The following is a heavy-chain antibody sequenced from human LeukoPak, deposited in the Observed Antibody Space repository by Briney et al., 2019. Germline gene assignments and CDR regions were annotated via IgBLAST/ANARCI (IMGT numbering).Heavy chain of an antibody. Sequence: GTSLRLSCAGSGFTFGSYPLHWVRQAPGKGLEWVAIISSDGTKKYYADSVQGRFTMSRDHSKNMMYLQMDSLRSEDTAVYYCARDWYDRLPRGSLGYYFDHWGRGILVTVSS. CDR1: GFTFGSYP. V-gene: IGHV3-30*01. D-gene: IGHD1-14*01. CDR3: ARDWYDRLPRGSLGYYFDH. CDR2: ISSDGTKK. J-gene: IGHJ4*02.